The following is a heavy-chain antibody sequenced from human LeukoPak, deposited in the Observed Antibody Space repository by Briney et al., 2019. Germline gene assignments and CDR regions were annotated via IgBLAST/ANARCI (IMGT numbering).Heavy chain of an antibody. CDR2: ISYDGSNT. J-gene: IGHJ4*02. D-gene: IGHD6-19*01. V-gene: IGHV3-30*18. CDR3: AKDPHSSGWYSTAFDY. CDR1: GFTFSNYG. Sequence: GGSLRLSCAASGFTFSNYGMHWVRQAPGKGLEWVAVISYDGSNTFYADSVKGRFTISRDNSKNTLYLQVNSLRAEDTAVYYCAKDPHSSGWYSTAFDYWGQGTLVTVSS.